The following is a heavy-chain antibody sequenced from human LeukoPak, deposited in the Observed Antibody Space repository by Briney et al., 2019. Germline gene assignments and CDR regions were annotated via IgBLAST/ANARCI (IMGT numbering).Heavy chain of an antibody. CDR3: ARGSGGYYYDSSGYETFDI. V-gene: IGHV4-34*01. CDR2: INHSGST. Sequence: KPSETLSLTCAVYGGSFSGYYWSWIRQPPGKGLEWIGEINHSGSTNYNPSLKSRVTISVDTSKNQFSLKLSSVTAADTAVYYCARGSGGYYYDSSGYETFDIWGQGTMVTVS. D-gene: IGHD3-22*01. CDR1: GGSFSGYY. J-gene: IGHJ3*02.